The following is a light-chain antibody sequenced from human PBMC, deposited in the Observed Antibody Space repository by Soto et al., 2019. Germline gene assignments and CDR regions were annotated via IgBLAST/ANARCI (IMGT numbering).Light chain of an antibody. CDR3: VLYMGSGTWV. CDR1: SGSVSTSYY. CDR2: NTN. V-gene: IGLV8-61*01. J-gene: IGLJ3*02. Sequence: QTVVTQEPSFSVSPGRTVTLTCGLSSGSVSTSYYPSWYQQTPGQAPRTLIYNTNTRSSGAPDRFSGSILGNKAALTITGAQADDESDYYCVLYMGSGTWVFGGGTQLTVL.